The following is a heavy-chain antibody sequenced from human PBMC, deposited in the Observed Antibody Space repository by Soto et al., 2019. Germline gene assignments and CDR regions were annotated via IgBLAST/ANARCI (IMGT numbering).Heavy chain of an antibody. Sequence: QVQLQESGPGLVKPSETLSLTCTVSGGSISSYYWNWIRQPPGKGLEWIGYIYNSGNTNYNPSLRSXXIISIDTSKNQFSLKLTSVTAADTAVNYCAAPPRYWGQGTLVTVSS. J-gene: IGHJ4*02. CDR2: IYNSGNT. CDR3: AAPPRY. CDR1: GGSISSYY. V-gene: IGHV4-59*01. D-gene: IGHD6-6*01.